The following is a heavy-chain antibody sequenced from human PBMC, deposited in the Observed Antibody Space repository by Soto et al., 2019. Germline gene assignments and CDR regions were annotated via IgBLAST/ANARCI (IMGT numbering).Heavy chain of an antibody. CDR2: IYYSGST. Sequence: SETLSLTCTVSGGSISSGGYYWSWIRQHPGKGLEWIGYIYYSGSTYYNPSLKSRVTISVDTSKNQFSLKLSSVTAADTAVYYCARGTVGYFDYWGQGTLVTVSS. J-gene: IGHJ4*02. CDR1: GGSISSGGYY. CDR3: ARGTVGYFDY. D-gene: IGHD4-17*01. V-gene: IGHV4-31*03.